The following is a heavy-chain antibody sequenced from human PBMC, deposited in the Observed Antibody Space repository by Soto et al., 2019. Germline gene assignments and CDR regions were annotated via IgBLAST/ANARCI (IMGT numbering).Heavy chain of an antibody. V-gene: IGHV1-2*02. D-gene: IGHD3-3*01. J-gene: IGHJ6*02. CDR1: GYTFTGYY. Sequence: ASVKVSCKASGYTFTGYYMHWVRQDPGQGLEWMGWINPNSGGTNYAQKFQGRVTMTRDTSISTAYMELSRLRSADTAVYYCAGCVDDFWSGSPYYYGMDVWGQGTTVTVSS. CDR3: AGCVDDFWSGSPYYYGMDV. CDR2: INPNSGGT.